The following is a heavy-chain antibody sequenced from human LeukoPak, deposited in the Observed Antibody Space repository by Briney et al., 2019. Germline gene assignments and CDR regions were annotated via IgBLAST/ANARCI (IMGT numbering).Heavy chain of an antibody. Sequence: ASVKVSCKASGYTFTRYYMHWVRQAPGQGLEWMGWINPNSGGTNYAQKFQGRVTMTRDTSISTAYMELSRLRSDDTAVYYCARTYARGAPNAFDIWGQGTMVTVSS. D-gene: IGHD1-26*01. CDR1: GYTFTRYY. J-gene: IGHJ3*02. V-gene: IGHV1-2*02. CDR2: INPNSGGT. CDR3: ARTYARGAPNAFDI.